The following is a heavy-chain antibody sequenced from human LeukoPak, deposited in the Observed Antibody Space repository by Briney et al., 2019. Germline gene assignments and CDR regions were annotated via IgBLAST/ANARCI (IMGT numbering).Heavy chain of an antibody. CDR1: GFTFSSYG. D-gene: IGHD2-15*01. V-gene: IGHV3-33*01. CDR2: IWYDGSNK. J-gene: IGHJ4*02. CDR3: ARDRDGGNIDY. Sequence: GTSLRLSCAASGFTFSSYGMHWVRQAPGKGLEWVAVIWYDGSNKYYADSVKGRFTISRDNSKNTLYLQMDSLRAEDTAVYYCARDRDGGNIDYWGQGTLVTVSS.